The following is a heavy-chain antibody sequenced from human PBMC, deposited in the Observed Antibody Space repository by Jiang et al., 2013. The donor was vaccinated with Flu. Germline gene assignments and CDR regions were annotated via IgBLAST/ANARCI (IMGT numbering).Heavy chain of an antibody. CDR2: IDWDDDK. V-gene: IGHV2-70*04. Sequence: KPTQTLTLTCTFSGFSLTSSGVRVTWIRQPPGKALEWLARIDWDDDKFYSPTLRTRLNISKDTSKNXVVLTMTNMDPVDTATYYCARGIGSASYFDYWGQGTLVTVSS. J-gene: IGHJ4*02. CDR3: ARGIGSASYFDY. CDR1: GFSLTSSGVR. D-gene: IGHD3-10*01.